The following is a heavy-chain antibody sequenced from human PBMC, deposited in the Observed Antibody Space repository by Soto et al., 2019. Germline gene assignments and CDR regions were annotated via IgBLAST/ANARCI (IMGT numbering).Heavy chain of an antibody. CDR2: IISTVGTA. V-gene: IGHV1-69*12. J-gene: IGHJ4*02. D-gene: IGHD3-22*01. Sequence: QVQLVQSGAEVKKPGSSVKVSCKASGGTFSSYAISWVRQAPGQGLEWMGGIISTVGTADYAQKFQGRVTITADEYTSTAYMELSSLRSEDTAVYYCARRDYDSSGYYDLRYWGQGTLVTVSS. CDR1: GGTFSSYA. CDR3: ARRDYDSSGYYDLRY.